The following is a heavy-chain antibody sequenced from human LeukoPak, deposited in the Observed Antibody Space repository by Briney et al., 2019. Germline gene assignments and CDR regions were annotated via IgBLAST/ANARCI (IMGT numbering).Heavy chain of an antibody. CDR1: GYSISSGSYY. CDR3: ARGDQSIVESDAFYI. Sequence: PSETLSLTCTVSGYSISSGSYYWSWIRQPAGKGLEWIGRIYTSGSTNYNPSLKSRVTISVDTSKNEISLKLSSVTAADTAVYYCARGDQSIVESDAFYIWGQGTMVTVSS. D-gene: IGHD6-6*01. V-gene: IGHV4-61*02. J-gene: IGHJ3*02. CDR2: IYTSGST.